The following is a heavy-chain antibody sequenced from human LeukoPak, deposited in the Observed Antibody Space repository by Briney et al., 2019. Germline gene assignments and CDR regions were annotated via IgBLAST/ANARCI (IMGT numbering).Heavy chain of an antibody. D-gene: IGHD6-13*01. CDR2: ISSSGSTI. V-gene: IGHV3-11*01. CDR1: GFTFSDYY. CDR3: ARDRGIAAAGKDYYYYYGMDV. Sequence: GGSLRLSCAASGFTFSDYYVSWIRQAPGKGLEWVSYISSSGSTIYYADSVKGRFTISRDNAKNSLYLQMNSLRAEDTAVYYCARDRGIAAAGKDYYYYYGMDVWGQGTTVTVSS. J-gene: IGHJ6*02.